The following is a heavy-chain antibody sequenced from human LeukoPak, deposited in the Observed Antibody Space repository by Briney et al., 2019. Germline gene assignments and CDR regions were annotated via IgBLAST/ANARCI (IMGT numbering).Heavy chain of an antibody. J-gene: IGHJ4*02. D-gene: IGHD3-10*01. Sequence: KSGESLKISCKGSGYSFTSYWIGWVRQMPGKGLEWMGIIYPGDSDTRYSPSFQGQVTISADKSISTAYLQWSSLKASDTAMYYCARHAYYYGSGSPPRLVDYWGQGTLVTVSS. CDR3: ARHAYYYGSGSPPRLVDY. CDR1: GYSFTSYW. CDR2: IYPGDSDT. V-gene: IGHV5-51*01.